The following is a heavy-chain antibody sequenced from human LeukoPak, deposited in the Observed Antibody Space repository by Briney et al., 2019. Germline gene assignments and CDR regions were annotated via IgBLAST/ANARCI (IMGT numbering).Heavy chain of an antibody. Sequence: GESLKISCKGSGYSFTSHWIAWVRQMPGKGLEWMGIIYPGDSDTRYSPSFQGQVTISADKSISTAYLQWSSLKASDTAMYYCARSVTTGYDAFDIWGQGTMVTVSS. CDR1: GYSFTSHW. CDR3: ARSVTTGYDAFDI. V-gene: IGHV5-51*01. J-gene: IGHJ3*02. D-gene: IGHD4-17*01. CDR2: IYPGDSDT.